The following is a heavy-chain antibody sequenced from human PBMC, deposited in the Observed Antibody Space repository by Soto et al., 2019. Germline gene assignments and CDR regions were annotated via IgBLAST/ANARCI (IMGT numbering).Heavy chain of an antibody. V-gene: IGHV4-34*01. J-gene: IGHJ5*02. CDR1: GGSFSGYY. D-gene: IGHD6-13*01. CDR3: ARSPLFIAAAGRGNWFDP. Sequence: SETLSLTFAVYGGSFSGYYWSWIRQPPGKGLEWIGEINHSGSTNYNPSLKSRVTISVDTSKNQVSLKLSSVTAADTAVYYCARSPLFIAAAGRGNWFDPGGQGTLVTVSS. CDR2: INHSGST.